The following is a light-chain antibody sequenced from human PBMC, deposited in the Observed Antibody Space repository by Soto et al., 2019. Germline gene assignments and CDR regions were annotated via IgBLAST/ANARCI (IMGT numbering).Light chain of an antibody. V-gene: IGKV3-11*01. CDR2: DAS. CDR1: QSVSSY. Sequence: EIMLTQSPATLSLSPGERATLSCRASQSVSSYLAWYQQKPGQAPRLLIYDASDRATGIPARFSGSGSGTDFTLTISSLQSEDFAVYYCQQYTNWPPNTFGQGTRLEIK. J-gene: IGKJ5*01. CDR3: QQYTNWPPNT.